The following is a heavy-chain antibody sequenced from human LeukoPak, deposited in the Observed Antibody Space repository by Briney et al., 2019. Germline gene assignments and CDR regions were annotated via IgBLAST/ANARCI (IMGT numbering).Heavy chain of an antibody. V-gene: IGHV4-59*01. D-gene: IGHD3-3*01. J-gene: IGHJ3*02. Sequence: SETLSLTCTVSGGSISSYYWSWIRQPPGKGLEWIGYIYYSGSTNYNPSLKSRVTISVDTSKNQFSLKLSSVTAADTAVYYCARGVNDFWSGYYAFDIWGQGTMVTVSS. CDR2: IYYSGST. CDR1: GGSISSYY. CDR3: ARGVNDFWSGYYAFDI.